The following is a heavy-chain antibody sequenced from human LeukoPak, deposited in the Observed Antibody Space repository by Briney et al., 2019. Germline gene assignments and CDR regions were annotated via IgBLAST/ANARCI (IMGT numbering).Heavy chain of an antibody. J-gene: IGHJ3*02. Sequence: GGSLRLSCAASGFTFSSYAMHWVRQAPGKGLEWVAVISYDGSNKYYADSVKGRFTISRDNSKNTLYLQMNSLRAEDTAVYYCARDGIGTGGAFDIWGQGTMVTVSS. CDR1: GFTFSSYA. V-gene: IGHV3-30-3*01. CDR2: ISYDGSNK. CDR3: ARDGIGTGGAFDI. D-gene: IGHD1-1*01.